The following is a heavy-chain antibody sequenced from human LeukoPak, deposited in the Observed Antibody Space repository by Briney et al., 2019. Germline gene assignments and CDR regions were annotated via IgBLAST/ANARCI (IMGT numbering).Heavy chain of an antibody. CDR1: GGSFSGYS. CDR3: ARDHPPLSDGDYYYYGMDV. CDR2: INHSGST. D-gene: IGHD4-17*01. V-gene: IGHV4-34*01. J-gene: IGHJ6*04. Sequence: SETLSLTCAVYGGSFSGYSWSWIRQPPGKGLEWIGEINHSGSTNYNPSLKSRVTISVDTSKNQFSLKLSSVTAADTAVYYCARDHPPLSDGDYYYYGMDVWGKGTTVTVSS.